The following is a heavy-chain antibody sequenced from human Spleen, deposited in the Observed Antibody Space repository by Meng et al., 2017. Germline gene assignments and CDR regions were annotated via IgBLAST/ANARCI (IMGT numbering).Heavy chain of an antibody. CDR3: ARDEDISAAGKLFGDY. D-gene: IGHD6-13*01. CDR2: IIPIFGTA. V-gene: IGHV1-69*05. Sequence: SVKVSCKASGGTFSSYAISWVRQAPGQGLEWMGGIIPIFGTANYAQKLQGRVTMTTDTSTSTAYMELRSLRSDDTAVYYCARDEDISAAGKLFGDYWGQGTLVTVSS. J-gene: IGHJ4*02. CDR1: GGTFSSYA.